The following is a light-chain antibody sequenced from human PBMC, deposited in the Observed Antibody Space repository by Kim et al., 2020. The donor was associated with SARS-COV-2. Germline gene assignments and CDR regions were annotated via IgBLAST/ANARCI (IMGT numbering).Light chain of an antibody. Sequence: ASVGDRVTITCRASQSISSWLAWYQQNPGKAPKLVIYKASSLESGVPSRFSGSGAGTEFTLTISSLQPDDFATYYCQQYKSYSITFGQGTRLEIK. V-gene: IGKV1-5*03. J-gene: IGKJ5*01. CDR3: QQYKSYSIT. CDR2: KAS. CDR1: QSISSW.